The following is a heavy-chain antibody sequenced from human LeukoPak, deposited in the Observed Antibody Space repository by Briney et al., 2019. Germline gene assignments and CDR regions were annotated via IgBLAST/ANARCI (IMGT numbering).Heavy chain of an antibody. Sequence: PGRSLRLSCAASGFTFSSYGMHWVRQALGKGLEWVAVIWYDGSNKYYADSVKGRFTISRDNSKNTLYLQMNSLRAEDTAVYYCAKDDSSSGWYSYYYYGMDVWGQGTTVTVSS. D-gene: IGHD6-19*01. V-gene: IGHV3-33*06. CDR3: AKDDSSSGWYSYYYYGMDV. CDR2: IWYDGSNK. J-gene: IGHJ6*02. CDR1: GFTFSSYG.